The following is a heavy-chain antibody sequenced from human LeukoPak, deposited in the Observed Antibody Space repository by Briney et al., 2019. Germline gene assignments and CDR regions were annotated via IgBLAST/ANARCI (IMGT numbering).Heavy chain of an antibody. Sequence: GRPLRLSCAASGFTFSNYGMHWVRQAPGKGLEWVAVIWSDGSNKYCADSVRGRFTISRDNSKNTLYLQMNSLRAEDTAVYYCARVTMVAAASYNWFVPWGQGTLVTVSS. CDR2: IWSDGSNK. CDR1: GFTFSNYG. CDR3: ARVTMVAAASYNWFVP. J-gene: IGHJ5*02. D-gene: IGHD2-15*01. V-gene: IGHV3-33*01.